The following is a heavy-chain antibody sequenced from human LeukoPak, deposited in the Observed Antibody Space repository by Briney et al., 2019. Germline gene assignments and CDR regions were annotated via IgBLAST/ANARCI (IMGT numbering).Heavy chain of an antibody. CDR3: ARDHDYIWGSYRIPLDY. CDR2: ISSSSSAI. V-gene: IGHV3-48*02. J-gene: IGHJ4*02. Sequence: GGSLRLSCAASGFIFSSYSMNWVRQAPGKGLEWVSYISSSSSAIYYADSVEGRFTISRDNAKNSLYLQMNSLRDEDTAVYYCARDHDYIWGSYRIPLDYWGQGTLVTVSS. CDR1: GFIFSSYS. D-gene: IGHD3-16*02.